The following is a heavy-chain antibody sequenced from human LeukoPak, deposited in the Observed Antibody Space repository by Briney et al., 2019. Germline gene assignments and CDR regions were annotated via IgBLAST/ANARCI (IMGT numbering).Heavy chain of an antibody. D-gene: IGHD6-19*01. CDR3: ARRGIAVAGLYYYYYMDV. J-gene: IGHJ6*03. Sequence: GESLKISCKGSGYSFTSYWIGWVRQMPGKGLEWMGIIYPGDSDTRYSPSFQGQVTISADKSISTAYLQWSSLKASDTAMYYCARRGIAVAGLYYYYYMDVWGKGTTVTVSS. CDR2: IYPGDSDT. V-gene: IGHV5-51*01. CDR1: GYSFTSYW.